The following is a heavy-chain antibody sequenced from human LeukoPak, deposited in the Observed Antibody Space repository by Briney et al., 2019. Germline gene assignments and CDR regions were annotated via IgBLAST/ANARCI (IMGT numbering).Heavy chain of an antibody. D-gene: IGHD2-15*01. CDR2: INQDGSEK. V-gene: IGHV3-7*05. CDR1: GFTFSTYS. Sequence: GGSLRLSCAASGFTFSTYSMTWVRQAPGKGLEWVANINQDGSEKYYVDSVEGRFTISRDNARNSLYLQLNSLRAEDTAVYYCARMTGGLWDYWGQGTLVTVSS. J-gene: IGHJ4*02. CDR3: ARMTGGLWDY.